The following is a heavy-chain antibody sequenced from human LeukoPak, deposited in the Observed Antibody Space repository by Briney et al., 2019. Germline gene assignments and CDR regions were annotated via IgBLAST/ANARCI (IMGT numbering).Heavy chain of an antibody. CDR2: ISSNGTTR. Sequence: GGSLRLSCAASGFTFSTYSMNWVRQAPGKGLEWVSYISSNGTTRYYADSVKGRFTISRDNAKNSLYLQMNSLRAEGTAVYYCARDAIMDVWGKGTTVTVSS. CDR1: GFTFSTYS. CDR3: ARDAIMDV. V-gene: IGHV3-48*01. D-gene: IGHD2-2*01. J-gene: IGHJ6*03.